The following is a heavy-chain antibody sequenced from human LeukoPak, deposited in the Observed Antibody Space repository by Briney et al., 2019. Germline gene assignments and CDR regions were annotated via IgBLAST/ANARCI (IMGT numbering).Heavy chain of an antibody. Sequence: GGSLRLSCAASGFTFSTYNMNWVRQATGEGLEWLSYISSGSSTIYYADSVEGRFTISRDNAKNSLYLQMNSLRDEDTAVYYCARGETARVDYWGQGILVTV. CDR1: GFTFSTYN. V-gene: IGHV3-48*02. D-gene: IGHD3-16*01. CDR3: ARGETARVDY. CDR2: ISSGSSTI. J-gene: IGHJ4*02.